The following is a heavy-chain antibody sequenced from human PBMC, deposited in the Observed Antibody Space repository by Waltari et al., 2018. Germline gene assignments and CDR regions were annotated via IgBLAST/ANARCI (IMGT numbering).Heavy chain of an antibody. CDR3: ARGWGSSGGWEEENPHGFDS. J-gene: IGHJ3*02. CDR1: GGSISSPS. CDR2: ISYSGST. D-gene: IGHD6-25*01. Sequence: QVQLQGSGPGLVKASETLSLTCTVSGGSISSPSWSWIRQSPGKGLEYIGHISYSGSTNYNPSLKSRVTIVLDTSENQFSLRLTSVTAADTAVYYCARGWGSSGGWEEENPHGFDSWGQGTTVTVSS. V-gene: IGHV4-59*11.